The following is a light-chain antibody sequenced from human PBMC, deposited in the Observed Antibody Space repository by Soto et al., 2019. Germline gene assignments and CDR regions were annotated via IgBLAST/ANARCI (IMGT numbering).Light chain of an antibody. CDR1: QTINNY. CDR2: AAY. CDR3: QQRYNWPWT. J-gene: IGKJ1*01. Sequence: DIQMTQSPSSLSASVGDRVTITCRTSQTINNYLNWYQQKPGRAPKLLIYAAYNLQSGVPSRFSGSGSGTDFTLTISALEPEDLAVYYCQQRYNWPWTFGQGTKVDIK. V-gene: IGKV1-39*01.